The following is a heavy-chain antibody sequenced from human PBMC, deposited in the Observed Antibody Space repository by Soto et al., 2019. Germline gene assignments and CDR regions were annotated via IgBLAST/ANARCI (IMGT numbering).Heavy chain of an antibody. CDR1: GFTFSSYA. D-gene: IGHD6-13*01. V-gene: IGHV3-64D*08. CDR2: ISSNGGST. CDR3: VKDRGIAAVAGAFDI. Sequence: GESLKISCSASGFTFSSYAMHWVRQAPGKGLEYVSAISSNGGSTYYADSVKGRFTISRDNSKNTLYLQMSSLRAEDTAVYYCVKDRGIAAVAGAFDIWGQGTMVTVSS. J-gene: IGHJ3*02.